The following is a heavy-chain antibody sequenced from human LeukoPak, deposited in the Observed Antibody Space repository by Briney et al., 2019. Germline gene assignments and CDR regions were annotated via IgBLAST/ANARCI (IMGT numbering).Heavy chain of an antibody. Sequence: PGGSLRLSCAASGFTFSSYGMHWVRQAPGKGLEWVAFIRYDGSSKYYADSVKGRFTISRDNSKNTLYLQMNSLRAEDTAVYYCAKDLTFGGVLGPLYWGQGTLVTVSS. CDR2: IRYDGSSK. CDR3: AKDLTFGGVLGPLY. D-gene: IGHD3-16*01. CDR1: GFTFSSYG. V-gene: IGHV3-30*02. J-gene: IGHJ4*02.